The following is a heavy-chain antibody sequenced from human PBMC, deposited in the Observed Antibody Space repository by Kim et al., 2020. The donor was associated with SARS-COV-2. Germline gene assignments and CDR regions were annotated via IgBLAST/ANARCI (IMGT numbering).Heavy chain of an antibody. Sequence: FQGRVTLTRDTSASTAYMELSSLRSEDTAVYYCARGRIAAAGSAPYGMDVWGQGTTVTVSS. D-gene: IGHD6-13*01. J-gene: IGHJ6*02. V-gene: IGHV1-3*01. CDR3: ARGRIAAAGSAPYGMDV.